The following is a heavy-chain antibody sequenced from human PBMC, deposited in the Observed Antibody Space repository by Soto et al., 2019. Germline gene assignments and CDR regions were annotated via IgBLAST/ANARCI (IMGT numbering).Heavy chain of an antibody. CDR2: VKKDGTDK. CDR3: ARDHGCSSDCWGAFDI. V-gene: IGHV3-7*01. CDR1: GFTFSSYW. J-gene: IGHJ3*02. D-gene: IGHD6-25*01. Sequence: EVQLVESGGGLVQPGGSLRLSCAASGFTFSSYWMTWVRQAPGKGLEWVANVKKDGTDKYYVDSVKGRFAISRDNAKNSLYLQMNSLRVEDTAVYFCARDHGCSSDCWGAFDIWGQGTMVTVSS.